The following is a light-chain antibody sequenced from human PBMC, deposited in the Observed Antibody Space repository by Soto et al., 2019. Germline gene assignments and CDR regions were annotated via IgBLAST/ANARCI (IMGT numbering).Light chain of an antibody. J-gene: IGKJ2*01. V-gene: IGKV1-39*01. CDR1: QSISSY. CDR3: QQRYSTPRT. CDR2: AAS. Sequence: DIQMTQSPSSLSASVGDRVTITCRASQSISSYLNWYQQKPGKAPKLLIYAASSLQSGVPSRFSGSGSGTDFTLTISSLQPEDFATYYCQQRYSTPRTFGQGTELEIK.